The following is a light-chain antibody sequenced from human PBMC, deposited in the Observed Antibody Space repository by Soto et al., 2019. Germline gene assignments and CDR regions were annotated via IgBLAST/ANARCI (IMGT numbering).Light chain of an antibody. CDR3: QSYDCSNQGV. CDR2: EAN. Sequence: NFMLTQPHSVSESPGKTVTISCSCTGSSGSIASNYVQWYQQRPGSAPTTVIYEANQRPSGVPHHFSVSIDSSSNSASLTISGLKTEDEADYCCQSYDCSNQGVFGGGTKLTVL. CDR1: SGSIASNY. V-gene: IGLV6-57*02. J-gene: IGLJ3*02.